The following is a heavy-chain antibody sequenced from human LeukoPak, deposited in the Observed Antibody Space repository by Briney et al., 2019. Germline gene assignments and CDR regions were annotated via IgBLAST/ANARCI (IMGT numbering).Heavy chain of an antibody. CDR2: IRYDGSNK. Sequence: GGSLRLSCAASGFTFSSYGMHWVRQAPGKGLEWVAFIRYDGSNKYYADPVKGRFTISRDNSKNTLYLQMNSLRAEDTAVYYCAKDTGDGYNYDYWGQGTLVTVSS. D-gene: IGHD5-24*01. J-gene: IGHJ4*02. CDR1: GFTFSSYG. CDR3: AKDTGDGYNYDY. V-gene: IGHV3-30*02.